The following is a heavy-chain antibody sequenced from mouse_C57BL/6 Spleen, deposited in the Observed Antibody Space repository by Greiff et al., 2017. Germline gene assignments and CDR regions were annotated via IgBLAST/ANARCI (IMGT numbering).Heavy chain of an antibody. CDR2: IYPSDSET. Sequence: QVQLQQSGAELVRPGSSVKLSCKASGYTFTSYWMDWVKQRPGQGLEWIGNIYPSDSETHYNQKFKDKATLTVDKSSSTAYMQLSSLTSEDSAVYYCARSDDGYSWFAYWGQGTLVTVSA. D-gene: IGHD2-3*01. J-gene: IGHJ3*01. V-gene: IGHV1-61*01. CDR3: ARSDDGYSWFAY. CDR1: GYTFTSYW.